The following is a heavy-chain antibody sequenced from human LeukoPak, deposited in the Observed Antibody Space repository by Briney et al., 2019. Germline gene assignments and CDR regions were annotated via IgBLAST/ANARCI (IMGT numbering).Heavy chain of an antibody. CDR3: AKNPPERNDFWSGYSYFDY. D-gene: IGHD3-3*01. Sequence: GGSLRLSCAASGFTFSSYGMHWVRQAPGKGLEWVAVISYDGSNKYYADSVKGRFTISRDNSKNTLYLQMNSLRAEDTAVYYCAKNPPERNDFWSGYSYFDYWGQGTLVTVSS. J-gene: IGHJ4*02. V-gene: IGHV3-30*18. CDR2: ISYDGSNK. CDR1: GFTFSSYG.